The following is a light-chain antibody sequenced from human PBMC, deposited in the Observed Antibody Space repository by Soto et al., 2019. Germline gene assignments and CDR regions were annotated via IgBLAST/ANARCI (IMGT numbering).Light chain of an antibody. V-gene: IGKV3-20*01. Sequence: EIVLTQSRGTLSLSPGERATLSCRASQSVSSKYLAWYQQKPGQAPRLLIYGTSSGTPSRATGIPDRFSGSGSGTDFALTISGLEPEDFAVYYCQQYGDSPWTFGQGTKVEIK. CDR1: QSVSSKY. J-gene: IGKJ1*01. CDR2: GTSSGTP. CDR3: QQYGDSPWT.